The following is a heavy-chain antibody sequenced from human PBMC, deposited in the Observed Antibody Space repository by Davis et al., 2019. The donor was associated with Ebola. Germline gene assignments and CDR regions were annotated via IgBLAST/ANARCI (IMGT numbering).Heavy chain of an antibody. CDR2: IYYSGST. V-gene: IGHV4-39*01. Sequence: GSLRLSCAASGFAVISHYMIWVRQAPGKGLEWIGSIYYSGSTYYNPSLKSRVTITVDTSKNQFSLKLSSVTAADTAVYYCARPHTLYYYGMDVWGQGTTVTVSS. J-gene: IGHJ6*02. CDR1: GFAVISHY. CDR3: ARPHTLYYYGMDV.